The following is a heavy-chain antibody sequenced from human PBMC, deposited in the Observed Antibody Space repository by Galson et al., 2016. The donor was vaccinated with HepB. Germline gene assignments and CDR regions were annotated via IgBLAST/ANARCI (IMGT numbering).Heavy chain of an antibody. CDR3: ARGFQYYDILTGYVLDY. Sequence: CAISGDSVYRDSAAWYWVRQSPSRGLEWLGRTYYRSKWYNEYLVSVKGRVTVKAGTSKNQFSLHLNSVTPEDTAVYYCARGFQYYDILTGYVLDYWGQGTLVTVSS. V-gene: IGHV6-1*01. CDR2: TYYRSKWYN. J-gene: IGHJ4*02. D-gene: IGHD3-9*01. CDR1: GDSVYRDSAA.